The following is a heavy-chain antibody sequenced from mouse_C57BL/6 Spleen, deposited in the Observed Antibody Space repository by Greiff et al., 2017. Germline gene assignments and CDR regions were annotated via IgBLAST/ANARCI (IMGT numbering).Heavy chain of an antibody. J-gene: IGHJ2*01. CDR3: ARYTDYGNEDY. V-gene: IGHV7-3*01. Sequence: EVKLMESGGGLVQPGGSLSLSCAASGFTFTDYYMSWVRQPPGKALEWLGFIRNKANGYTNEYSASVKGRFTISRDNSQSILYLQMNALRAEDSATYYCARYTDYGNEDYWGQGTTLTVSS. CDR2: IRNKANGYTN. CDR1: GFTFTDYY. D-gene: IGHD2-1*01.